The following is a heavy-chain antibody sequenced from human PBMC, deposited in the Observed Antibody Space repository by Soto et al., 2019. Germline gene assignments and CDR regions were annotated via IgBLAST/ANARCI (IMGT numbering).Heavy chain of an antibody. D-gene: IGHD3-16*01. J-gene: IGHJ6*03. CDR3: ARAYVDCYYYYMDV. Sequence: SETLSLTCTVSGGSISSYYWSWIRQPPGKGLEWIGYIYYSGSTNYNPSLKSRVTISVDTSKNQFSLKLSSVTAADTAVYYCARAYVDCYYYYMDVWGKGTTVTVSS. V-gene: IGHV4-59*01. CDR1: GGSISSYY. CDR2: IYYSGST.